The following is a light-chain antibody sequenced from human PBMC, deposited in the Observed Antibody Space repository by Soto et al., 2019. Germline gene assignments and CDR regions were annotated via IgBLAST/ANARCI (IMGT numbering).Light chain of an antibody. CDR1: QTINSW. CDR3: QQYKSYSSWT. Sequence: PSTLSTSVRDNVTITCGASQTINSWLAWYQQTPGKAPKLLIYKASYLQSWLPSTFSGTGSGTEFALTISSLQPDDLATYYCQQYKSYSSWTFGQGTKVDIK. J-gene: IGKJ1*01. V-gene: IGKV1-5*03. CDR2: KAS.